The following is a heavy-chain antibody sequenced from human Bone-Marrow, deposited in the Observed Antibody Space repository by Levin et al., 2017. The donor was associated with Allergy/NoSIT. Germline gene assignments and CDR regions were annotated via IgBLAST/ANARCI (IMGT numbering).Heavy chain of an antibody. CDR3: AREAAGATDPYYYYGIDV. CDR2: INPNTGDT. CDR1: GYTFSGYY. J-gene: IGHJ6*02. D-gene: IGHD6-13*01. V-gene: IGHV1-2*02. Sequence: ASVKVSCKASGYTFSGYYIHWVRQAPGQGLEWMGCINPNTGDTNYAQKFQGGVSMTRDTSINTAYMEVTRLRSDDTAVYYCAREAAGATDPYYYYGIDVWGQGTTVTVSS.